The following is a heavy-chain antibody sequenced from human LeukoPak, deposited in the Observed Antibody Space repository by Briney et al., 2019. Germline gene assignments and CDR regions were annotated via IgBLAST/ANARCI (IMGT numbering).Heavy chain of an antibody. J-gene: IGHJ4*02. V-gene: IGHV1-69*06. D-gene: IGHD6-13*01. Sequence: SVKVSCKASGGTFSSYAISWVRQAPGQGLEWMGGIIPIFGTANYAQKFQGRVTITADKSTSTAYMELSSVTAADTAVYYCARSWDSSSWYGQTDPKTIFDYWGQGTLVTVSS. CDR2: IIPIFGTA. CDR1: GGTFSSYA. CDR3: ARSWDSSSWYGQTDPKTIFDY.